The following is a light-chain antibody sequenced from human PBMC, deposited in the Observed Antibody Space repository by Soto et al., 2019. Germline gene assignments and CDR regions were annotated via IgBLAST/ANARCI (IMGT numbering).Light chain of an antibody. V-gene: IGKV1-5*01. J-gene: IGKJ4*01. CDR3: QHYNTYPLT. CDR1: QSISTW. CDR2: DAA. Sequence: DIPMTQSPSTLSASVGDRVTITCRASQSISTWLAWYQQKPGKAPELLIFDAASLESGVPSRFSGSGYGTEFTLTISSLQPDDFATYYCQHYNTYPLTFGGGTKVEIK.